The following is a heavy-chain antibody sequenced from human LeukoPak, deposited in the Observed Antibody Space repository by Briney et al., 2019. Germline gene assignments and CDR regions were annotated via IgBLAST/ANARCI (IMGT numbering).Heavy chain of an antibody. CDR3: ARGRTGAAALDF. CDR1: GGSFRGHY. J-gene: IGHJ4*02. V-gene: IGHV4-34*01. CDR2: STHTGST. Sequence: PSETLSLTCAFYGGSFRGHYWTWIPHAPGKGLEWSGESTHTGSTNYNPSLKSRVTISVDTSKHQFSLKPTSVSAADTAVYHCARGRTGAAALDFWGPGTLVTVSS. D-gene: IGHD2-2*01.